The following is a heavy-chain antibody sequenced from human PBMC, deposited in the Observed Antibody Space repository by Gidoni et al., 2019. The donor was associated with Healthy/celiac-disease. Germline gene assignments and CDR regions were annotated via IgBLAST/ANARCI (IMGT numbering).Heavy chain of an antibody. Sequence: EVQLVESGGGLVQPGGSLRLSCAASGFTFSSYSMNWVRQAPGKGLEWVSYISSSSSTIYYEDSVKGRFTISRDNAKNSLYLQRNSLRAEDTAVYYCARPGAWGVVPPQHGYFDYWGQGTLVTVSS. D-gene: IGHD2-15*01. J-gene: IGHJ4*02. CDR2: ISSSSSTI. CDR1: GFTFSSYS. CDR3: ARPGAWGVVPPQHGYFDY. V-gene: IGHV3-48*01.